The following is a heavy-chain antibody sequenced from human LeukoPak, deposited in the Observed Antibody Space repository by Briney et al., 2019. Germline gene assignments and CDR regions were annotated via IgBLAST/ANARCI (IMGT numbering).Heavy chain of an antibody. J-gene: IGHJ4*02. CDR1: GFTVSSNY. CDR2: IYSGGST. V-gene: IGHV3-53*01. CDR3: ARGGGSVPILYYSDY. D-gene: IGHD5/OR15-5a*01. Sequence: GGSLTLSCAASGFTVSSNYMSWVRQAPGKGLEWVSVIYSGGSTYYADSVKGRFTISRDNSKNTLYLQMNSLRAEDTAVYYCARGGGSVPILYYSDYWGERALVTVSS.